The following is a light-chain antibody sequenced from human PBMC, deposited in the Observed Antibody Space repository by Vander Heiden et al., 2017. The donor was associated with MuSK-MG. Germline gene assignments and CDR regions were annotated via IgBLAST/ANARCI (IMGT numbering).Light chain of an antibody. CDR3: QVWDSDSDHPV. CDR2: YDN. CDR1: NIGGKS. Sequence: SYVLTQPPSVSVAPGETARITCGGDNIGGKSVPWYQQKPGQAPVLVIYYDNERPSGIPERFSGSNSGDTATLTISRVDAGDEADYYCQVWDSDSDHPVFGAGTKVTAL. J-gene: IGLJ1*01. V-gene: IGLV3-21*04.